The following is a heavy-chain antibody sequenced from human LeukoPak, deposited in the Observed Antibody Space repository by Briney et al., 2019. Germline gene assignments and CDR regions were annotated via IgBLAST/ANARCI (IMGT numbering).Heavy chain of an antibody. CDR1: GGSFSNHY. CDR2: IYYSGST. V-gene: IGHV4-59*11. D-gene: IGHD2-2*01. Sequence: SETLSLTCTVSGGSFSNHYWSWIRQPPGKGLEWIGYIYYSGSTNYNPSLKSRVTISLDTSKNQFALKLSSVTAADTAVYYCARGYCSTTRCSQFDPWGQGTLVTVSP. J-gene: IGHJ5*02. CDR3: ARGYCSTTRCSQFDP.